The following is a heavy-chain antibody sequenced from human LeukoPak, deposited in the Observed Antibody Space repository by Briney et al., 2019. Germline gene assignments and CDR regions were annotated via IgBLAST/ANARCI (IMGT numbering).Heavy chain of an antibody. Sequence: GGSLRLSCAASGFTFTSYSMNWVRQAPGKGLEWVSSISSTGNSTYCADSVKGRFTISRDNAKNSLYLQMNSLRVEDTAVYYCARSLDYWGQGTLVTVSS. CDR3: ARSLDY. CDR1: GFTFTSYS. CDR2: ISSTGNST. V-gene: IGHV3-21*01. D-gene: IGHD3-16*01. J-gene: IGHJ4*02.